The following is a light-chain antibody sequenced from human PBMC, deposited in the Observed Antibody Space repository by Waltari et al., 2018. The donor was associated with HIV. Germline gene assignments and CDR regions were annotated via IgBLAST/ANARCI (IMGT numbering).Light chain of an antibody. CDR2: DVR. CDR3: CSYAGTYKV. V-gene: IGLV2-11*01. CDR1: SSDVGYYNR. Sequence: QSALTQPRSVSGSLGLSVSISCPGTSSDVGYYNRVSWYQQHPGQAPKLIIYDVRERPSGVADRFSASKSANTASLTISRLQADDEAEYYCCSYAGTYKVFGTGTQVTVL. J-gene: IGLJ1*01.